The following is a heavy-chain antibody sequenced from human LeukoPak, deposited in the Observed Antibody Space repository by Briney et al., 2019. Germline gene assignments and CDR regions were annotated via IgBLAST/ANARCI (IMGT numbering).Heavy chain of an antibody. D-gene: IGHD3-22*01. V-gene: IGHV1-46*01. Sequence: ASVKVSCKASGYTFTSYYMHWVRQAPGQGLEWMGIINPSGGSTSYAQKFQGRVTMTRDTSTSTVYMELSSLRSEDTAAYYCAREVVHYYDSSGGSDYWGQGTLVTVSS. J-gene: IGHJ4*02. CDR1: GYTFTSYY. CDR3: AREVVHYYDSSGGSDY. CDR2: INPSGGST.